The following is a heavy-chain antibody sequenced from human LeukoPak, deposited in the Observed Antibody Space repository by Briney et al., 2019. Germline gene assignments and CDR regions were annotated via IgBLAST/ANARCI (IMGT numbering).Heavy chain of an antibody. J-gene: IGHJ4*02. CDR2: INHSGST. D-gene: IGHD4-17*01. V-gene: IGHV4-34*01. CDR3: GEGRTTVTTSDS. CDR1: GGSFSGYY. Sequence: PSETLSLTCAVYGGSFSGYYWSWIRQPPGKGLEWIGEINHSGSTNYNPSLKSRVTISVDTPKTQFSLKLSSVPAGDTAVYYWGEGRTTVTTSDSSGQGTLVTVSS.